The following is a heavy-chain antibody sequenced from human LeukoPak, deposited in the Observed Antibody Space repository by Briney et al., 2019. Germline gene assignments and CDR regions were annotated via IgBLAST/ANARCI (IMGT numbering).Heavy chain of an antibody. CDR1: GGSISSYY. D-gene: IGHD3-3*01. J-gene: IGHJ5*02. CDR3: ARGQLHYDFWSGYFNWFDP. V-gene: IGHV4-59*12. Sequence: SETLSLTCTVSGGSISSYYWSWIRQPPGKGLEWIGYIYYSGSTNYNPSLKSRVTISVDTSKNQFSLKLSSVTAADTAVYSCARGQLHYDFWSGYFNWFDPWGQGTLVTVSS. CDR2: IYYSGST.